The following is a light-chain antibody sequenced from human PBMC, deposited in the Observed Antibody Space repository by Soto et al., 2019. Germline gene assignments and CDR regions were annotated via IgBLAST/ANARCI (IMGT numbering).Light chain of an antibody. CDR3: QTGGTGIHYV. Sequence: QSVLTQSPSASASLGASVKLTCTLSSGHSSYAIAWHQQQPEKGPRYLMKLNSDGSHSKLDGIPDRFSGSSSVAERYLTISSLQSEYEADSYWQTGGTGIHYVFGTATKLTVL. V-gene: IGLV4-69*01. J-gene: IGLJ1*01. CDR1: SGHSSYA. CDR2: LNSDGSH.